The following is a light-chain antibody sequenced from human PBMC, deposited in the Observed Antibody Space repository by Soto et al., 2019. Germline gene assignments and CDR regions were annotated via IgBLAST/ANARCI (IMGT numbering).Light chain of an antibody. CDR2: GAS. CDR3: QQYGSSGT. V-gene: IGKV3-20*01. Sequence: EIVLTQSPCTLSLSPWERATLSCRASQSVSSTSLAWYQQKPGQAPRLLIYGASTRATGIPDRCSGSGSGTDFTLTISRLEPEDFAVYYCQQYGSSGTFGQGTKVDIK. CDR1: QSVSSTS. J-gene: IGKJ1*01.